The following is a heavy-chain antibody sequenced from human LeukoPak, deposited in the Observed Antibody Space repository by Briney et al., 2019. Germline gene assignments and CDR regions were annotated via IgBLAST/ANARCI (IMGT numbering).Heavy chain of an antibody. Sequence: PSETLSLTCTVSGGSISSYYWSWIRQPAGRGLEWIGRIYTSGSTNYNPSLKSRVTMSVDTSKNQFSLKVSSVTAADTDVYYCARSPYYYDSSGLRNAFDIWGQGTMVTVSS. D-gene: IGHD3-22*01. J-gene: IGHJ3*02. V-gene: IGHV4-4*07. CDR2: IYTSGST. CDR3: ARSPYYYDSSGLRNAFDI. CDR1: GGSISSYY.